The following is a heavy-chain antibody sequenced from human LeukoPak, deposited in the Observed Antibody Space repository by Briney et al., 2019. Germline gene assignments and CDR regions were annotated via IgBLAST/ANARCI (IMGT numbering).Heavy chain of an antibody. J-gene: IGHJ4*02. V-gene: IGHV3-53*01. D-gene: IGHD2-15*01. CDR1: Y. Sequence: YMSWVRQAPGKGLEWVSVIYSGGSTYFADSVKGRFTISRDNSKNTLHLQMNSLRAEDTAVYYCARGAARSYFDNWGQGTLVTVSS. CDR2: IYSGGST. CDR3: ARGAARSYFDN.